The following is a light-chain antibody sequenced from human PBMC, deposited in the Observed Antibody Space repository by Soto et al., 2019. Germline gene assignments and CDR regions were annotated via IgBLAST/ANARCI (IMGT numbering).Light chain of an antibody. CDR1: QYIGSA. Sequence: EVVLTQSPATLSVSPGDRATLSCRASQYIGSAVAWYHQRSGQAPRLLIFDASIRVPTTPARFSGSVSGTEFNLTISSLESEDFEVYFCQQYGERPRTFGQGTKV. V-gene: IGKV3-15*01. J-gene: IGKJ1*01. CDR2: DAS. CDR3: QQYGERPRT.